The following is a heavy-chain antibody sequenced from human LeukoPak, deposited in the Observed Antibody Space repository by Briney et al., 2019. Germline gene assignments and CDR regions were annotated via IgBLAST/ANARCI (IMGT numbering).Heavy chain of an antibody. V-gene: IGHV3-23*01. Sequence: GGSLRLSCAASGFTFSSYAMSWVRQAPGKGLEWVSDISGSGGSTYYADSVKGRFTISRDNSKNTLYLQMNSLRAEDTAVYYCAKGGVNYGSGSYYNYDYYYGMDVWGQGTTVTVSS. CDR3: AKGGVNYGSGSYYNYDYYYGMDV. CDR2: ISGSGGST. CDR1: GFTFSSYA. J-gene: IGHJ6*02. D-gene: IGHD3-10*01.